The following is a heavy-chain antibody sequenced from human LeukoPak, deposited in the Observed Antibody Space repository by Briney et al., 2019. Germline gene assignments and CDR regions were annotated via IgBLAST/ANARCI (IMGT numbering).Heavy chain of an antibody. CDR1: GFTFSSYA. D-gene: IGHD2-2*01. V-gene: IGHV3-23*01. CDR3: AKGGGSTSSRGYYYYMDV. CDR2: NSGSGGST. J-gene: IGHJ6*03. Sequence: GGSLRLSCAASGFTFSSYAMSWVRQAPGKGLEWVSANSGSGGSTYYADSVKGRFTISRDNSKNTLYLQMNSLRAEDTAVYYCAKGGGSTSSRGYYYYMDVWGKGTTVTVSS.